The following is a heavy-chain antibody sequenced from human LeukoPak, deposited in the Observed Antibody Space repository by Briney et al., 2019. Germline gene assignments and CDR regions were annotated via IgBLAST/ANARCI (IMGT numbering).Heavy chain of an antibody. CDR1: GFTFSSYG. Sequence: GGTLRLSCAASGFTFSSYGMHWVRQAPGKGLEWVAVISYDGSSKDYADSVKGRFTISRDNAKNSLYLQMNSLRAEDTAVYYCARGGGYSSSWNRYNWFDPWGQGTLVTVSS. J-gene: IGHJ5*02. D-gene: IGHD6-13*01. CDR2: ISYDGSSK. CDR3: ARGGGYSSSWNRYNWFDP. V-gene: IGHV3-30*03.